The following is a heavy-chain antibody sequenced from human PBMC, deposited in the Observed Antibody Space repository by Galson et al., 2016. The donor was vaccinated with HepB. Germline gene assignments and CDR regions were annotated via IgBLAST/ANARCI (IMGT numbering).Heavy chain of an antibody. CDR1: GFTFSSYT. V-gene: IGHV3-30*04. Sequence: SLRLSCAASGFTFSSYTMHWVRQAPGKGLEWVAVISYDGSDKYYAASVKGRFTISRDNSKNTLYLQMNSLIAEETAVYYCASSDYDILTGYYNVPYWGQGTLVTVSS. J-gene: IGHJ4*02. CDR2: ISYDGSDK. D-gene: IGHD3-9*01. CDR3: ASSDYDILTGYYNVPY.